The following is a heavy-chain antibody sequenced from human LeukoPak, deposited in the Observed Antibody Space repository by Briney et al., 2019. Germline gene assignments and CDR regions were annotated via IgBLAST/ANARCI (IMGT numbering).Heavy chain of an antibody. CDR3: ARDLYGGNSTPDY. V-gene: IGHV3-48*01. CDR1: GFTFNSYA. Sequence: PGGSLRLSCAASGFTFNSYAMHWVRQAPGKGLEWVSYISSSSTIYYADSVKGRFTISRDNAKNSLYLQMNSLRAEDTAVYYCARDLYGGNSTPDYWGQGTLVTVSS. J-gene: IGHJ4*02. CDR2: ISSSSTI. D-gene: IGHD4-23*01.